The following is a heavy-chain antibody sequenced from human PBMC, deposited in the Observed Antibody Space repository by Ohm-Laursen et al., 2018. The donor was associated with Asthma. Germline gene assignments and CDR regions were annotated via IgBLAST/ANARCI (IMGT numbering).Heavy chain of an antibody. CDR2: IKSKIDGGTT. CDR3: TTDLYSSSSSWDYYYYGMDV. D-gene: IGHD6-6*01. V-gene: IGHV3-15*01. CDR1: GFTFSNAW. J-gene: IGHJ6*02. Sequence: SLRLSCAASGFTFSNAWMSWVRQAPGKGLEWVGRIKSKIDGGTTDYAAPVKGRFTISRDDSKNTLYLQMNSLKTEDTAVYYCTTDLYSSSSSWDYYYYGMDVWGQGTTVTVSS.